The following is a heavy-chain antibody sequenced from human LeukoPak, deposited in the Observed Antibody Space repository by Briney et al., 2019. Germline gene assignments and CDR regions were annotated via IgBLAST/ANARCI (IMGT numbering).Heavy chain of an antibody. D-gene: IGHD5-18*01. CDR2: IYYSGST. V-gene: IGHV4-30-4*01. J-gene: IGHJ4*02. CDR1: GGSISSGDYY. CDR3: ARVDTAMVNFDY. Sequence: SETLSLTCTVSGGSISSGDYYWSWIRQPPGKGLEWIGYIYYSGSTYCNPSLKSRVTISVDTSKNQFSLKLSSVTAADTAVYYCARVDTAMVNFDYWGQGTLVTVSS.